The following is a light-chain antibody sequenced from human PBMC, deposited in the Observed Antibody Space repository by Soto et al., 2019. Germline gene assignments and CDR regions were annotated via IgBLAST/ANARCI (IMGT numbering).Light chain of an antibody. CDR3: QQRGNWPPYT. CDR2: DDS. V-gene: IGKV3-11*01. Sequence: EIVLTQSPATLSLSPGERATLSCRASQTLRPYLAWFQQKPGQAPRLIIYDDSNRAAVITTRFSASGSGTDFTLTISSLEPEDSAVYYCQQRGNWPPYTFGQGTKVEIK. J-gene: IGKJ2*01. CDR1: QTLRPY.